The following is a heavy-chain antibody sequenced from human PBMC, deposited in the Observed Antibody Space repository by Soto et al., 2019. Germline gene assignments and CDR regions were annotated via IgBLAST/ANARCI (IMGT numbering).Heavy chain of an antibody. CDR1: GYSFTSYW. CDR3: ASSYYYDSSGYGMDV. J-gene: IGHJ6*02. D-gene: IGHD3-22*01. V-gene: IGHV5-51*01. CDR2: IYPGDSDT. Sequence: GDSLKISCNCSGYSFTSYWIGWVRQMPVKGLEWMGIIYPGDSDTRYSPSFQGQVTISADKSISTAYLQWSSLKASDTAMYYCASSYYYDSSGYGMDVWGQGTTVTVSS.